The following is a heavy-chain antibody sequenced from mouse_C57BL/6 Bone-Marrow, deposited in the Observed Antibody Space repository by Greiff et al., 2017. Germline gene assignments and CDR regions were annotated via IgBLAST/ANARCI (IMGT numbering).Heavy chain of an antibody. D-gene: IGHD2-1*01. CDR2: ISSGGSYT. V-gene: IGHV5-6*02. CDR1: GFTFSSYG. Sequence: EVKLVESGGDLVKPGGSLKLSCAASGFTFSSYGMSWVRQTPDKRLEWVATISSGGSYTYYPESVKGRFTISRDNAKNTLYLQMSSLKSEDTAMYYCARRVTTEAWFAYWGQGTLVTVSA. J-gene: IGHJ3*01. CDR3: ARRVTTEAWFAY.